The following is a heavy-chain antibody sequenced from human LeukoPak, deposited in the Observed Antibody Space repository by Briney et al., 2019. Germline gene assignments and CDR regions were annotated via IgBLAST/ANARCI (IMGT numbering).Heavy chain of an antibody. D-gene: IGHD3-22*01. CDR2: IRYDGSNK. Sequence: GGSLRLSCAASGFTFSSYGMHWVRQAPGKRLEWVAFIRYDGSNKYYADSVKGRFTISRDNSKNTLYLQMNSLRAEDTAVYYCAKDLPGEHYENWFDPWGQGTLVTVSS. CDR3: AKDLPGEHYENWFDP. J-gene: IGHJ5*02. CDR1: GFTFSSYG. V-gene: IGHV3-30*02.